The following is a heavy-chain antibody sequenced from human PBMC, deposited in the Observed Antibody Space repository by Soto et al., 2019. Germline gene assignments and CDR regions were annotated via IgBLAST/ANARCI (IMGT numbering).Heavy chain of an antibody. CDR3: ARAHWVVTQGSYWYFDL. D-gene: IGHD2-21*02. CDR1: GGSISSYY. V-gene: IGHV4-59*01. CDR2: IYYSGST. J-gene: IGHJ2*01. Sequence: QVQLQESGPGLVKPSETLSLTCTVSGGSISSYYWSWIRQPPGKGLEWIGYIYYSGSTNYNPSLKSRGTISVDTSKNQFSLKLSSVTAADTAVYYCARAHWVVTQGSYWYFDLWGRGTLVTVSS.